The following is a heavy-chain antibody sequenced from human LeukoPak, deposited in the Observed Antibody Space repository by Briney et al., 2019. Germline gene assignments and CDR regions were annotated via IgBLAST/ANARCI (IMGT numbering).Heavy chain of an antibody. V-gene: IGHV3-74*01. CDR1: GFTFSSYW. CDR3: ARSYLGATTVYYFDY. CDR2: INTDGSST. J-gene: IGHJ4*02. Sequence: GGSLRLSCAASGFTFSSYWMHWVRQAPGKGLVWVSRINTDGSSTSYADSVKGRFTISRDNAKNTLYLQMNSLRAEDTAVYYCARSYLGATTVYYFDYRGQGTLVTVSS. D-gene: IGHD1-26*01.